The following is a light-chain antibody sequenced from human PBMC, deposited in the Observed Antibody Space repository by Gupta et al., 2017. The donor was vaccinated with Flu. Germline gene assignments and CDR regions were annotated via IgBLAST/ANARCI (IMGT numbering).Light chain of an antibody. Sequence: SITISCTGTSSEVGPYDFVSEYQQHAGKAHRLIIYDVSHRTSGVSNRFSGSKSGNTATLTISGRQAEDEADYYCSSYATTSTVVFGGGTKVTVL. CDR2: DVS. J-gene: IGLJ2*01. CDR1: SSEVGPYDF. CDR3: SSYATTSTVV. V-gene: IGLV2-14*03.